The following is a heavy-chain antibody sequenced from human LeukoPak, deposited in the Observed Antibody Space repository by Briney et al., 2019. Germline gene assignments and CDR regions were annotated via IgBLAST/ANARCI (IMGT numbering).Heavy chain of an antibody. V-gene: IGHV1-69*13. Sequence: ASVTVSFKASGGTFSSYAISWVRQAPGQGPEWMGGIIPIFGTANYAQKLQGRVTITADESTSTAYMELSSLRSEDTAVHYCARSRKVVSSSFWYNYYDSSGYLNFDYWGQGTLVTVSS. CDR2: IIPIFGTA. D-gene: IGHD3-22*01. CDR3: ARSRKVVSSSFWYNYYDSSGYLNFDY. CDR1: GGTFSSYA. J-gene: IGHJ4*02.